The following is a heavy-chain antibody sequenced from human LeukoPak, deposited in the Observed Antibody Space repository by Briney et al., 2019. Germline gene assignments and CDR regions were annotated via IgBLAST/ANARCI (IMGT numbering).Heavy chain of an antibody. Sequence: PGGSLRLSCAASGFTVSSNYMSWVRQAPGKGLEWVSVISDGGTNKYYAESVKGRLTISRDNSKNTLYLQINSLRPEDTAVYYCAKDPSGGDSAKGYFDSWGQGNLVTVSS. V-gene: IGHV3-30*18. CDR1: GFTVSSNY. CDR2: ISDGGTNK. D-gene: IGHD2-21*02. CDR3: AKDPSGGDSAKGYFDS. J-gene: IGHJ4*02.